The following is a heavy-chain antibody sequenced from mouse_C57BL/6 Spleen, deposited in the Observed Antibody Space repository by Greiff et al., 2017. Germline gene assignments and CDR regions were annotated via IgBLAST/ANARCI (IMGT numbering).Heavy chain of an antibody. CDR3: ARHGNLGY. V-gene: IGHV1-69*01. Sequence: QVQLQQPGAELVMPGASVKLSCKASGYTFTSYWMHWVKQRPGQGLEWIGEIDPSDSYTNYNQKFKGKSTLTVDKTSSTAYMQLSSLTSEDSAVYYCARHGNLGYWGQGTTLTVSS. D-gene: IGHD2-1*01. CDR2: IDPSDSYT. CDR1: GYTFTSYW. J-gene: IGHJ2*01.